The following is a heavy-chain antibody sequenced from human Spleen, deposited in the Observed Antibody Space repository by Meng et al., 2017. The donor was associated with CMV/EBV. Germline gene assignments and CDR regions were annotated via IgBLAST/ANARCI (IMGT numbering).Heavy chain of an antibody. CDR1: GFTFSTYA. Sequence: GGSLRLSCAASGFTFSTYAMSWVRQAPGKGLEWVSAISGSGGSTYYADSVKGRFTISRDNSKNTLYLQMNSLRAEDTAVYYCANDAYYDSSGYRKRGGKIGYWGQGTLVTVSS. CDR3: ANDAYYDSSGYRKRGGKIGY. J-gene: IGHJ4*02. V-gene: IGHV3-23*01. D-gene: IGHD3-22*01. CDR2: ISGSGGST.